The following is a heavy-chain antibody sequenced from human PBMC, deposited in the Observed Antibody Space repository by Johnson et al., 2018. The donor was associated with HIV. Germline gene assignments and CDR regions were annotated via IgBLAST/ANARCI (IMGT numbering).Heavy chain of an antibody. CDR1: GFTFDDYA. D-gene: IGHD6-19*01. CDR2: IRWNSGSI. CDR3: AIDQSNGWNRGAFDI. V-gene: IGHV3-9*01. Sequence: VQLVESGGGVFQPGRSLRLSCAASGFTFDDYAMHWVRQAPGKGLEWVSGIRWNSGSIGYADSVKGRFTISRDNSKNTLYLQMNSLRAEDTAMYYCAIDQSNGWNRGAFDILGQGTVVTVSS. J-gene: IGHJ3*02.